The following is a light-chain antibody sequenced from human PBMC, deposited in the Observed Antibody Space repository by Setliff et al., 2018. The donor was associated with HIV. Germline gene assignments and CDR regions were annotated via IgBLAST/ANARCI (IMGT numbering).Light chain of an antibody. V-gene: IGKV3-20*01. Sequence: EIVLTQSPGTLSLSPGERATLSCRASQSVSSSYLAWYQQKPGQAPRLLSYGASRRATGIPDRFSGSGSGTDFTLTISRLEPEDFAVYYCQQCGSSLWTFGQGTKVDIK. CDR1: QSVSSSY. CDR2: GAS. J-gene: IGKJ1*01. CDR3: QQCGSSLWT.